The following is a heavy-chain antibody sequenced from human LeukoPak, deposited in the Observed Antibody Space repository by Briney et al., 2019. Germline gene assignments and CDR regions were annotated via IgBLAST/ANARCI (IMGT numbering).Heavy chain of an antibody. J-gene: IGHJ6*03. D-gene: IGHD4/OR15-4a*01. CDR3: ARGAPGSDYYYYMDV. V-gene: IGHV1-18*01. CDR2: ISAYNGNT. Sequence: SVKFSRKASAYTFTSYCISWVRQAPGQGLEWMGRISAYNGNTNYAQKLQGRVTMTTDTSTSTAYMELRSLRSDDTAVYYCARGAPGSDYYYYMDVWGKGTTVTVSS. CDR1: AYTFTSYC.